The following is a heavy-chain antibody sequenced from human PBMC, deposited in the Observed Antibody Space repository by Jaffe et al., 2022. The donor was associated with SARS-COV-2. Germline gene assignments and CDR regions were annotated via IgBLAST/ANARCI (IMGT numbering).Heavy chain of an antibody. CDR2: ISWNSGSI. CDR1: GFTFDDYA. CDR3: AKDTNPIVVGLNQAFDI. D-gene: IGHD3-22*01. J-gene: IGHJ3*02. Sequence: EVQLVESGGGLVQPGRSLRLSCAASGFTFDDYAMHWVRQAPGKGLEWVSGISWNSGSIGYADSVKGRFTISRDNAKNSLYLQMNSLRAEDTALYYCAKDTNPIVVGLNQAFDIWGQGTMVTVSS. V-gene: IGHV3-9*01.